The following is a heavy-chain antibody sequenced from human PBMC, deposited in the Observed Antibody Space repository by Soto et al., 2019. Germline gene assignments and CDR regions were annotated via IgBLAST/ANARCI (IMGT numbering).Heavy chain of an antibody. CDR2: IGRSGSPI. J-gene: IGHJ4*02. Sequence: QVPLVESGGGLVKPGGSLRLSCAASGFTFSDYYMSWIRQAPGKGLEWVSYIGRSGSPIYYADSVKGRFTISRDNAKHSLHLQMNSLRAEDTAVYYCASGSAGGTGFDYWGQGTLVTVSS. CDR1: GFTFSDYY. D-gene: IGHD6-13*01. V-gene: IGHV3-11*01. CDR3: ASGSAGGTGFDY.